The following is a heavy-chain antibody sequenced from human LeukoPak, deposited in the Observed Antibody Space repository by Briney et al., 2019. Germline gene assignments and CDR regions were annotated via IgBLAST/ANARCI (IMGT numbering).Heavy chain of an antibody. Sequence: GGSLRLSCAASGFTFGSYWMSWVRQSPVKGLEWVANINQDGSKKEYVDSVKGRFTISRDNPKNSLYLQMNSLRAEDTAVYYCARDNYDVLTDYSLFGGCVDYWGQGTLVTVSS. J-gene: IGHJ4*02. CDR2: INQDGSKK. V-gene: IGHV3-7*01. D-gene: IGHD3-9*01. CDR3: ARDNYDVLTDYSLFGGCVDY. CDR1: GFTFGSYW.